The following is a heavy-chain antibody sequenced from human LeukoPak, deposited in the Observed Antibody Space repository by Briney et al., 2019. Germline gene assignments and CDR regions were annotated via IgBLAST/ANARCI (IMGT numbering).Heavy chain of an antibody. V-gene: IGHV1-69*04. Sequence: GASVKVSCKASGGTFSSYAISWVRQAPGQGLEWMGRIIPILGIANYAQKFQGRVTITADKSTSTAYMELSSLRSEDTAVYYCALQYSSGWYGRYYYGMDVWGQGTTVTVSS. CDR1: GGTFSSYA. CDR3: ALQYSSGWYGRYYYGMDV. D-gene: IGHD6-19*01. J-gene: IGHJ6*02. CDR2: IIPILGIA.